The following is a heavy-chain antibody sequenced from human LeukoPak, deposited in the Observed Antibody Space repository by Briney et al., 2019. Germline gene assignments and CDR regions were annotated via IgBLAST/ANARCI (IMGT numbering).Heavy chain of an antibody. CDR3: AKDMSIQLWPDENDY. D-gene: IGHD5-18*01. V-gene: IGHV3-21*04. CDR2: ISSSSSYI. Sequence: GGSLRLSCAASGFTFSSYSMNWVRQAPGKGLEWVSSISSSSSYIYYADSVKGRFTISRDNSKNTLYLQMNSLRAEDTAVYYCAKDMSIQLWPDENDYWGQGTLVTVSS. CDR1: GFTFSSYS. J-gene: IGHJ4*02.